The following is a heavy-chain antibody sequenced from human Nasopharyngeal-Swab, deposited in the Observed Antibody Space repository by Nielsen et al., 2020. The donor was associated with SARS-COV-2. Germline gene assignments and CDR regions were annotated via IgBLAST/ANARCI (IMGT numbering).Heavy chain of an antibody. D-gene: IGHD2-15*01. CDR3: ARRGIESPCSYSGMDV. V-gene: IGHV5-51*01. CDR1: GYSFTSYW. Sequence: GESLKISCQGSGYSFTSYWIGWVRQMPGKGLEWMGIIYPGDSDTRYSPSFPGQVTLSADKSISTAYLQWISLKASDTAMYYCARRGIESPCSYSGMDVWGQGTTVTVSS. CDR2: IYPGDSDT. J-gene: IGHJ6*02.